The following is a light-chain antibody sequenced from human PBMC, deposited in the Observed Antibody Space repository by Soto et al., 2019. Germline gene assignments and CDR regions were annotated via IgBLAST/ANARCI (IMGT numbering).Light chain of an antibody. Sequence: EIVLTQSPATLSSFPGDRVTLSCRASQAVNTRLAWYQHKPGQAPRLLIYLASNRAAGVPARFSGSGSGTDFTLTISDVEPEDFAVYYCHQRQSWPLTFGGGTKVDI. CDR2: LAS. J-gene: IGKJ4*01. CDR1: QAVNTR. CDR3: HQRQSWPLT. V-gene: IGKV3D-11*01.